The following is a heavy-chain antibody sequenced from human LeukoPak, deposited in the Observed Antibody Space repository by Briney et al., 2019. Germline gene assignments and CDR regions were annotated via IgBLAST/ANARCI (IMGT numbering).Heavy chain of an antibody. CDR2: IRSKAYGGTT. D-gene: IGHD1-26*01. Sequence: GGSLRLSCTASGFTFGDYAMSWVRQALGKGLEWVGFIRSKAYGGTTEYAASVKGRFTISRDDSKNTAYLQMNSLKTEDTAVYYCTRPTLGGSSGSYHGDYYYYMDVWGKGTTVTISS. J-gene: IGHJ6*03. CDR1: GFTFGDYA. V-gene: IGHV3-49*04. CDR3: TRPTLGGSSGSYHGDYYYYMDV.